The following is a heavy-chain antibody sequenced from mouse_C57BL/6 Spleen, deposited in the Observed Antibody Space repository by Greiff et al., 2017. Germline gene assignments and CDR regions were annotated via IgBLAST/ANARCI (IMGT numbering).Heavy chain of an antibody. V-gene: IGHV10-1*01. CDR3: VRQRNCGGFAY. J-gene: IGHJ3*01. CDR1: GFSFNTYA. Sequence: GGGLVQPKGSLKLSCAASGFSFNTYAMNWVRQAPGKGLEWVARIRSKSNNYATYYADSVKDRFTISRDDSESMLYLQMNNLKTEDTAMYYCVRQRNCGGFAYWGQGTLVTVSA. CDR2: IRSKSNNYAT.